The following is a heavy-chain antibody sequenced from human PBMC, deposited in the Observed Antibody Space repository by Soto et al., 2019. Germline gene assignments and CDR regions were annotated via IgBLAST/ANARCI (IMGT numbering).Heavy chain of an antibody. J-gene: IGHJ6*02. D-gene: IGHD3-10*01. CDR1: GGTFSSYA. V-gene: IGHV1-69*05. CDR3: ARGVYYYGSGHPNYYYYGLGV. CDR2: IIPLFGTA. Sequence: ASVKVSCKGSGGTFSSYAISWVRQAPGQGLEWVGGIIPLFGTATYAQKFQGRVTITTDESTSTAHMELSSLTSEDTAVYYCARGVYYYGSGHPNYYYYGLGVWGQGTTVTVSS.